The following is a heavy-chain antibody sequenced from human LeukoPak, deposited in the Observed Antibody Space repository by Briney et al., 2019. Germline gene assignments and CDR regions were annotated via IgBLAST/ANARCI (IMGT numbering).Heavy chain of an antibody. CDR3: ARGEQYYLDY. J-gene: IGHJ4*02. D-gene: IGHD3-16*01. CDR2: IFYSGST. V-gene: IGHV4-39*07. Sequence: PSETLSLTCTVSSGSISTSNYYWGWVRQPPGKALEWIGNIFYSGSTYYSPSLKSRVTISLDTSRNQFSLKLNSVTAADTAVYYCARGEQYYLDYWGQGTLVTVSS. CDR1: SGSISTSNYY.